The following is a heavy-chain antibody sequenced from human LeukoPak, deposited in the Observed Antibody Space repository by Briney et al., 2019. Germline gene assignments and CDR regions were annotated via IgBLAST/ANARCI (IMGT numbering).Heavy chain of an antibody. CDR2: MSGSGSTM. Sequence: QPGGSLRLSCAASGFTFSSYTMSWVRQAPGKGLEWLSYMSGSGSTMYYADSVKGRFTVSRDNAKNSLYLQMNSMRAEDTAVYYCARGYYGSGGYPDYWGQGTLVIVSS. CDR1: GFTFSSYT. D-gene: IGHD3-22*01. J-gene: IGHJ4*02. V-gene: IGHV3-48*01. CDR3: ARGYYGSGGYPDY.